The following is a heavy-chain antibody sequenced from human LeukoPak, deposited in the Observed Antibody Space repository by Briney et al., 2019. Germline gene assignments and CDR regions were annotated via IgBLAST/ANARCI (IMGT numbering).Heavy chain of an antibody. CDR1: GGSISNYY. CDR3: ARDTRGDILTGAHAFDI. Sequence: SETLSPTCTVSGGSISNYYWSWIRQPPGKGLEWIGYIYYSGSTNYKSSLKSRVTISVDTSKNQFSLNLSSVTAADTAVYYCARDTRGDILTGAHAFDIWGQGTMVTVSS. CDR2: IYYSGST. V-gene: IGHV4-59*01. J-gene: IGHJ3*02. D-gene: IGHD3-9*01.